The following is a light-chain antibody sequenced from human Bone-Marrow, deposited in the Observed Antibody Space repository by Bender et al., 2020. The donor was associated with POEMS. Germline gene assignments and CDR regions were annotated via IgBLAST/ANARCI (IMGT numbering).Light chain of an antibody. CDR2: DVS. J-gene: IGLJ3*02. Sequence: QSALTQPASVSGSPGQSITISCTGTSSDVGGYNYVSWYQQHPGKAPKLMIYDVSARPSGVSNRYSGSKSGNTASLTISGLQPDDEAQYYCSSYAGGNDVVVFGGETQVTVI. CDR3: SSYAGGNDVVV. CDR1: SSDVGGYNY. V-gene: IGLV2-14*01.